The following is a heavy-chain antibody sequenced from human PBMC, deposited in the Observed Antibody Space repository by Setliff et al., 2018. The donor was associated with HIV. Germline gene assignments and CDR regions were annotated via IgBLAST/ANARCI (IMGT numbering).Heavy chain of an antibody. CDR1: YYSIRSEYY. D-gene: IGHD3-22*01. CDR3: ARHDNYDNGGYYNLYYFDS. Sequence: PSETLSLTCTVSYYSIRSEYYWGWVRQPPGKGLEWIGSLYQSGSAYYNPSLKSRVTMSVDASKDQFSLRLRSVTAADTAVYFCARHDNYDNGGYYNLYYFDSWGPGTLVTVSS. V-gene: IGHV4-38-2*02. J-gene: IGHJ4*02. CDR2: LYQSGSA.